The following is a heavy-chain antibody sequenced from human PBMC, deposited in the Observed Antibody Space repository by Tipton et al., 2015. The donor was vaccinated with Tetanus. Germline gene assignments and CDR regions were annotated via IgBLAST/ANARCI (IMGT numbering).Heavy chain of an antibody. CDR3: ERAPDYFGVRASFFDP. J-gene: IGHJ5*02. D-gene: IGHD3-3*01. V-gene: IGHV1-46*04. CDR1: GYSFSDYY. Sequence: QSGPEVKKPGASVTVSCRASGYSFSDYYIHWMRQAPRQGPEWLGIINPGHDSKSYSRKWEGRLTLTRDTSTSTVYMELNSLRLEDTAIYCCERAPDYFGVRASFFDPWGQGPLVIVSS. CDR2: INPGHDSK.